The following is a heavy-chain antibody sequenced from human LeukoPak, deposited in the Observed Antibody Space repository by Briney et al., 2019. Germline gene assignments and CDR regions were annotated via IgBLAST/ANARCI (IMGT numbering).Heavy chain of an antibody. V-gene: IGHV1-18*01. CDR1: GYTFTSYG. CDR2: ISAYNGNT. Sequence: GASVKVSCKASGYTFTSYGISWVRQAPGQGLEWMGWISAYNGNTNYAQKLQGRVTTTTDTSTSTAYMELRSLRSDDTAAYYCAREGYVLLWFGEPQDWFDPWGQGTLVTVSS. D-gene: IGHD3-10*01. J-gene: IGHJ5*02. CDR3: AREGYVLLWFGEPQDWFDP.